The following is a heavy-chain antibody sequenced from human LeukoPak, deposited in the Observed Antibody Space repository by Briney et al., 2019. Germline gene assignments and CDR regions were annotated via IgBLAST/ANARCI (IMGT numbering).Heavy chain of an antibody. CDR3: AKRGAEVGETVAPGDY. V-gene: IGHV3-30*18. Sequence: PGRSLRLSCAASGFTFSNYGMHWVRQAPGKGLEWVAVISYDGNNKYYADSVKGRFTISRDNSKNTLYLQMDNLRAEDTAVYYCAKRGAEVGETVAPGDYWGQGTLLTVSS. J-gene: IGHJ4*02. D-gene: IGHD1-26*01. CDR2: ISYDGNNK. CDR1: GFTFSNYG.